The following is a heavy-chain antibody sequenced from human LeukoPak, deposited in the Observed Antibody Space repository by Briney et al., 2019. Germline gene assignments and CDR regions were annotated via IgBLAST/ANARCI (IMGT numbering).Heavy chain of an antibody. D-gene: IGHD4-17*01. Sequence: GGSLRLSCTASGFTFGDYAMSWFRQAPGKGLEWVGFIRSKAYGGTTEYAASVKGRFTISRDDSKSIAYLQMNSLKTEDTAVYYCTRDLEYGDYYFDYWGQGTLVTVSS. CDR1: GFTFGDYA. CDR2: IRSKAYGGTT. CDR3: TRDLEYGDYYFDY. V-gene: IGHV3-49*03. J-gene: IGHJ4*02.